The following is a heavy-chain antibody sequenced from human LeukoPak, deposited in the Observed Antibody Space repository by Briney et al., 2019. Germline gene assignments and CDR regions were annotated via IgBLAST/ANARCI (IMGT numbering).Heavy chain of an antibody. D-gene: IGHD3-16*02. Sequence: GGSLRLSCAASGFTFSAYAMTWVRQAPGKGLEWVSVISGGGVSTYYADSVKGRFTISRDNSKNTLYLQMNGLRAEDTAVYYCAKDRRYSTVYYYFDYWGQGALVTVSS. CDR1: GFTFSAYA. V-gene: IGHV3-23*01. CDR2: ISGGGVST. CDR3: AKDRRYSTVYYYFDY. J-gene: IGHJ4*02.